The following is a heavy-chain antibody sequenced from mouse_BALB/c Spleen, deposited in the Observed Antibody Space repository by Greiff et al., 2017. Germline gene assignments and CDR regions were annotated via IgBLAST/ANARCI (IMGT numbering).Heavy chain of an antibody. Sequence: EVMLVESGGGLVQPGGSRKLSCAASGFTFSSFGMHWVRQAPEKGLEWVAYISSGSSTIYYADTVKGRFTISRDNPKNTLFLQMTSLRSEDTAMYYCARDDGYRYYFDYWGQGTTLTVSS. D-gene: IGHD2-3*01. J-gene: IGHJ2*01. CDR2: ISSGSSTI. CDR1: GFTFSSFG. V-gene: IGHV5-17*02. CDR3: ARDDGYRYYFDY.